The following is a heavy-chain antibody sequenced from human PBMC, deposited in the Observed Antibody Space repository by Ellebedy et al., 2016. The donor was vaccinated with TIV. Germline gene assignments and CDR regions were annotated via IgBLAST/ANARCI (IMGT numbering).Heavy chain of an antibody. D-gene: IGHD3-16*01. V-gene: IGHV4-59*01. CDR2: TYYRGST. Sequence: SETLSLTXSVSGGSISSYFWNWIRQSPGKGLEWIGYTYYRGSTNYNPSLKSRVTISLDTSKNQFSLKLTSVTAADTAVYYCAGSLAIDAMAYHCLEVWGQGTTVTVSS. CDR3: AGSLAIDAMAYHCLEV. J-gene: IGHJ6*02. CDR1: GGSISSYF.